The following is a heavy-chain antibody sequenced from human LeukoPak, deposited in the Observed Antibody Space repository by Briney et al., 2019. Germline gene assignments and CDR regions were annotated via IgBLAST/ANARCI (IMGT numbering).Heavy chain of an antibody. Sequence: GGSLRLSCAASVFTFSSYSMNCFRQAPGKGLEWVSSISSSMISYIYYADSGKDRFTISRANAKHSLSLTLNSLRAEDTAVYYCARDLLPGYLYPGVYYGMDVWGQGTTVTVSS. CDR3: ARDLLPGYLYPGVYYGMDV. J-gene: IGHJ6*02. D-gene: IGHD3-9*01. V-gene: IGHV3-21*01. CDR2: ISSSMISYI. CDR1: VFTFSSYS.